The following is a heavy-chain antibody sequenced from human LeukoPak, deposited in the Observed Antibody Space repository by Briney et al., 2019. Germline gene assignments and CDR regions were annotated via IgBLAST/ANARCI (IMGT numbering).Heavy chain of an antibody. CDR3: ARSGDVTRNDY. CDR2: IYYSGST. D-gene: IGHD4-17*01. Sequence: SETLSLTCAVSGGSITRYYWNWIRQPPGKGLEWIGYIYYSGSTNYNPSLKSRVTISVDTSKNQFSLKLSSVTAADTAVYYCARSGDVTRNDYWGQGTLVTVSS. J-gene: IGHJ4*02. CDR1: GGSITRYY. V-gene: IGHV4-59*08.